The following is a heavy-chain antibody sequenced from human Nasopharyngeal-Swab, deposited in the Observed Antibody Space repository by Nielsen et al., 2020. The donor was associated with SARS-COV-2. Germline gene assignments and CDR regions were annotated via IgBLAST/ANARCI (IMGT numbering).Heavy chain of an antibody. CDR2: INPNSGGT. Sequence: ASVKLSCKASGYTFTGYYMHWLRQAPGQGLEWMGRINPNSGGTNYAQKFQGRVTMTTNTSTSTAYMELRSLRSGDTAVYYCARGVTTGTTAAWWFDPWGQGTLVTVSS. J-gene: IGHJ5*02. CDR1: GYTFTGYY. CDR3: ARGVTTGTTAAWWFDP. V-gene: IGHV1-2*06. D-gene: IGHD1-1*01.